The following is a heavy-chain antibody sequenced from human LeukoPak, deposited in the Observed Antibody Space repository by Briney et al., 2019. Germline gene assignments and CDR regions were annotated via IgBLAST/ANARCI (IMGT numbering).Heavy chain of an antibody. D-gene: IGHD1-26*01. CDR1: GGSFSGYY. CDR3: ARGRVVGATLGLFFDY. CDR2: INHSGST. J-gene: IGHJ4*02. Sequence: PSETLSVTCAVYGGSFSGYYWSWIRQPPGKGLEWIGEINHSGSTNYNPSLKSRVTISVDTSKNQFSLKLSSVTAADTAVYYCARGRVVGATLGLFFDYWGQGTLVTVSS. V-gene: IGHV4-34*01.